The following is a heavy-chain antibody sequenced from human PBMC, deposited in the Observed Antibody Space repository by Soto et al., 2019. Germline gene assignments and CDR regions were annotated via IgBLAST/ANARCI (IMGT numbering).Heavy chain of an antibody. Sequence: QVQLVQSGAEVKKPGASVKVSCKASGYTFTSYYMHWVRQAPGQGLEWMGIINPSGGSTSYAPKFQGRVTMTRDTSTSTVYMELSSLRSEDTAVYYCARDPVLGYCSGGSCSSDAFDIWGQGTMVTVSS. CDR3: ARDPVLGYCSGGSCSSDAFDI. J-gene: IGHJ3*02. D-gene: IGHD2-15*01. CDR2: INPSGGST. V-gene: IGHV1-46*01. CDR1: GYTFTSYY.